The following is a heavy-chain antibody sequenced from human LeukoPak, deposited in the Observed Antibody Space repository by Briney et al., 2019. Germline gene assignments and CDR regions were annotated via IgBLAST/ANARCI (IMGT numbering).Heavy chain of an antibody. Sequence: PGGSLRLSCAASGFTFDDYGMSWFRQAPGKGLEWGSGINWNGGSTGYADSVKGRFTISRDNAKNSLYLQMNSLRAEDTALYYCARVGASIGYMDVWGQGTTVTVSS. D-gene: IGHD1-26*01. CDR1: GFTFDDYG. CDR2: INWNGGST. J-gene: IGHJ6*03. V-gene: IGHV3-20*04. CDR3: ARVGASIGYMDV.